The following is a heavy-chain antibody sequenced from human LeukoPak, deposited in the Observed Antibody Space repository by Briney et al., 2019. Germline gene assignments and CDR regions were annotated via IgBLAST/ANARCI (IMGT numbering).Heavy chain of an antibody. D-gene: IGHD3-16*01. CDR3: AKMGDGFYENYFDC. J-gene: IGHJ4*02. CDR2: IYSTGNT. Sequence: PGGSLRLSCAASGFTVSRNYMSWVRQAPGKGLEWVSLIYSTGNTYYADSVKGRFTISRDNSKNTLYLQMNSLRAEDTAVYYCAKMGDGFYENYFDCWGQGTLVTVSS. CDR1: GFTVSRNY. V-gene: IGHV3-53*01.